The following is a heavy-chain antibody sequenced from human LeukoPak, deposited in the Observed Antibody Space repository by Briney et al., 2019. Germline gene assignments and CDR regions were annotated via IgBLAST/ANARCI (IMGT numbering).Heavy chain of an antibody. CDR3: ARDSYYGSGRV. CDR1: GGSISSGSYY. D-gene: IGHD3-10*01. CDR2: IYTSGST. Sequence: SQTLSLTCTVSGGSISSGSYYWSCIRQPAGKGLEWIGRIYTSGSTNYNPSLKSRVTISVDTSKNQFSLKLSSVTAADTAVYYCARDSYYGSGRVGGQGTLVTVSS. V-gene: IGHV4-61*02. J-gene: IGHJ4*02.